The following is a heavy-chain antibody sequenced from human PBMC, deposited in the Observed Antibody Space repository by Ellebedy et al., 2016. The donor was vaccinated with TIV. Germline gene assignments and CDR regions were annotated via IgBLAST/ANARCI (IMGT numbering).Heavy chain of an antibody. CDR2: IYTSGST. Sequence: SETLSLTCTVSGGSISSYYWSWIRQPAGKGLEWIGRIYTSGSTNYNPSLKSRVTMSVDTSKNQFSLKLSSVTAADTAVYYCARGSVQLVLRYFDWPYNWFDPWGQGTLVTVSS. J-gene: IGHJ5*02. CDR1: GGSISSYY. D-gene: IGHD3-9*01. V-gene: IGHV4-4*07. CDR3: ARGSVQLVLRYFDWPYNWFDP.